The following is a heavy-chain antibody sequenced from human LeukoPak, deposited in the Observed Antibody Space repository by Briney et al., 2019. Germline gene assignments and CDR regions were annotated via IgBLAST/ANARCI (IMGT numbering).Heavy chain of an antibody. CDR3: ARDPSNSSGRNQYFDL. V-gene: IGHV1-18*01. Sequence: ASVKVSCKASGYTFTHHGITWVRQAPGQGLEWMGWISAYNGDTKYAQKVQGRVTLTTDTSTSTAYMEMRSLRYDDTAVYYCARDPSNSSGRNQYFDLWGRGTLVTVSS. J-gene: IGHJ2*01. D-gene: IGHD6-19*01. CDR2: ISAYNGDT. CDR1: GYTFTHHG.